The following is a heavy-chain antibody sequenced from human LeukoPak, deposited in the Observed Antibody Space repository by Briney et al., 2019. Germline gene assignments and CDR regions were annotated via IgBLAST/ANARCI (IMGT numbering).Heavy chain of an antibody. Sequence: SETLSLTCAVYGGSFSGYYWSWIRQPPGKGLEWIGEINHSGSTNYNPSLKSRVTISVDTSKNQFSLKLSSVTAADTAVYYCARGRGYFDSLVDYWGQGTLVTVSS. CDR2: INHSGST. CDR1: GGSFSGYY. CDR3: ARGRGYFDSLVDY. D-gene: IGHD3-9*01. V-gene: IGHV4-34*01. J-gene: IGHJ4*02.